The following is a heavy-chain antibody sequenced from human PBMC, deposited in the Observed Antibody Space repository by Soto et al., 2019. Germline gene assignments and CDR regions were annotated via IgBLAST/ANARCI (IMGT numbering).Heavy chain of an antibody. Sequence: SETLSLTCPVSGGSISSYYWSWVRQPPGKGLEWIGYIYHSGSTYYNPSLKSRVTISVDTSKNQFSLKLNSVTAADTAVYYCARVNYGNYYYYYGMDVWGQGTTVTVSS. CDR1: GGSISSYY. D-gene: IGHD4-17*01. CDR2: IYHSGST. V-gene: IGHV4-59*01. J-gene: IGHJ6*02. CDR3: ARVNYGNYYYYYGMDV.